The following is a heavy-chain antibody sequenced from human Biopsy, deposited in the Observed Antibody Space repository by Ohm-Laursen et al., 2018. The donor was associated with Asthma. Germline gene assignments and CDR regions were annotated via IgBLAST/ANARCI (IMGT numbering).Heavy chain of an antibody. CDR2: INDDGTGT. J-gene: IGHJ3*02. CDR1: GFTFRRYW. Sequence: SLRLSCAASGFTFRRYWMHWVRQAPGKGLVWVSRINDDGTGTTYADSVTGRFTISRDNAKNMLYLQMKSLRAEDTAVYYCANIGGDAFDIWGQGTMVTVSS. CDR3: ANIGGDAFDI. V-gene: IGHV3-74*01. D-gene: IGHD3-16*02.